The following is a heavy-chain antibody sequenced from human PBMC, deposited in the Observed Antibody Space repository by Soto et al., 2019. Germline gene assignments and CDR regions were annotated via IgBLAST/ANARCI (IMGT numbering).Heavy chain of an antibody. D-gene: IGHD6-13*01. V-gene: IGHV3-23*01. CDR1: GFTFSSYA. J-gene: IGHJ5*02. Sequence: SLRLSCAASGFTFSSYAMNWVRQAPGKGLEWVSAISGSGGSTYYADSVKGRFTISRDNSKNTLYLQMNSLRAEDTAVYYCAKATAAAGTSSWFDPWGQGTLVTVSS. CDR2: ISGSGGST. CDR3: AKATAAAGTSSWFDP.